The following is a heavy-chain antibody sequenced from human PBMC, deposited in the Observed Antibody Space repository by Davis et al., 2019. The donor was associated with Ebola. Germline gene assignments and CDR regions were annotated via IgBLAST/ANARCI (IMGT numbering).Heavy chain of an antibody. CDR1: GFVFSSYV. D-gene: IGHD5-12*01. CDR2: IKQDGSER. J-gene: IGHJ5*02. Sequence: PGGSLRLSCAASGFVFSSYVMSWVRRAPGKGLEWVANIKQDGSERYYVDSVKGRFTISRDNAKRSLYLQMNSLRAEDTAVYYCARDILGGYDTWGQGTLVIVSS. CDR3: ARDILGGYDT. V-gene: IGHV3-7*03.